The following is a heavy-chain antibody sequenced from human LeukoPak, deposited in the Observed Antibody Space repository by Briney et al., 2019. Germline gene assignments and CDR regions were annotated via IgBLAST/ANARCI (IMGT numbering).Heavy chain of an antibody. Sequence: GGSLRLSCAASGFTFSSYAMHWVRQAPGKGLEWVAVISYDGSNKYYADSVKGRFTISRDNSKNTLYLQMNSLRAEDTAVYYCARDLFPGMDTAMVSMDSWGQGTLVTVSS. CDR3: ARDLFPGMDTAMVSMDS. V-gene: IGHV3-30*04. D-gene: IGHD5-18*01. CDR2: ISYDGSNK. CDR1: GFTFSSYA. J-gene: IGHJ4*02.